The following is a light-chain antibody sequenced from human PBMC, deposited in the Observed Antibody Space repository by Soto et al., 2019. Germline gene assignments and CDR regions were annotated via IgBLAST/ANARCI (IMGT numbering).Light chain of an antibody. J-gene: IGKJ2*01. V-gene: IGKV3-20*01. Sequence: PGERATLSCRASQTISSGYLAWYQQKPGQAPRLLIYAASSRATGIPDRFSGSGSGTDFTLFISRLEPEDFAVYYCQQYGSSPPYTFGQGTKLEI. CDR2: AAS. CDR1: QTISSGY. CDR3: QQYGSSPPYT.